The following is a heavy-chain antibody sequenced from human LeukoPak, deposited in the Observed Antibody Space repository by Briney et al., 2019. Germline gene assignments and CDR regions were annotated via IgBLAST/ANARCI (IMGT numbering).Heavy chain of an antibody. CDR2: ISGSGGST. CDR3: AKGRTGYYFDY. J-gene: IGHJ4*02. V-gene: IGHV3-23*01. CDR1: GFSFSRYA. Sequence: GGSLRLSCAASGFSFSRYAMSWVRQAPGKGLEWVSGISGSGGSTYYADSVKGRFTISRDNSKNTLYLQMNSLRAEDTAVYYCAKGRTGYYFDYWGQGTLVTVSS. D-gene: IGHD1-1*01.